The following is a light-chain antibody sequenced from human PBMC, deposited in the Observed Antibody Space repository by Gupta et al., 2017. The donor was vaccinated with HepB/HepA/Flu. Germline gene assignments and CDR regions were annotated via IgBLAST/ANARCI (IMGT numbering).Light chain of an antibody. J-gene: IGKJ1*01. Sequence: EIVLTQSPGTLSLSPGERATLSCRASQRVSSNYLAWYQQKPGQAPRLLIYGASSRATGIPDRFSGSGSGTDFTLTISRLEPEDFTMYYCQQYGSSPWTFGQGTKVEIK. CDR3: QQYGSSPWT. CDR2: GAS. CDR1: QRVSSNY. V-gene: IGKV3-20*01.